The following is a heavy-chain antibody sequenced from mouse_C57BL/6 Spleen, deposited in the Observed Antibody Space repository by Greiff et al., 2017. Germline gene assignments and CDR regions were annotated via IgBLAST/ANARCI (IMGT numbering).Heavy chain of an antibody. Sequence: VKLQQPGAELVMPGASVKLSCKASGYTFTSYWMHWVKQRPGQGLEWIGEIDPSDSYTNYNQKFKGKSTLTVDKSSSTAYMQLSSLTSEDSAVYYCARHYYAMDYWGQGTSVTVSS. CDR1: GYTFTSYW. CDR3: ARHYYAMDY. V-gene: IGHV1-69*01. CDR2: IDPSDSYT. J-gene: IGHJ4*01.